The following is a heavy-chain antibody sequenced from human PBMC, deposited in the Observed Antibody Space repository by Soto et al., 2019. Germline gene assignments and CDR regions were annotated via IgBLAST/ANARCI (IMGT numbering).Heavy chain of an antibody. CDR1: GFPFSDYY. CDR3: ARDPREYYFDY. CDR2: ISSSGSTI. J-gene: IGHJ4*02. V-gene: IGHV3-11*01. Sequence: PGGSLGLSCAASGFPFSDYYMSWIRQAPGKGLEWVSYISSSGSTIYYADSVKGRFTISRDNAKNSLYLQMNSLRAEDTAVYYCARDPREYYFDYWGQGTLVTVSS.